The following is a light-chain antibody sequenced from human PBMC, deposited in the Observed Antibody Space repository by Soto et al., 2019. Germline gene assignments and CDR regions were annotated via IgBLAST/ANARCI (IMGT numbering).Light chain of an antibody. CDR2: EVN. CDR1: SSDVGAYIY. V-gene: IGLV2-14*03. Sequence: QSSLTQPASVSGSAGQSITISCGGTSSDVGAYIYVSWYQQYPGKAPKLIIYEVNNRPSGVSGRFSGSKSDTTAYLTISGLQAGDEADYYCSSYSDSDTKVFGTGTKVTV. J-gene: IGLJ1*01. CDR3: SSYSDSDTKV.